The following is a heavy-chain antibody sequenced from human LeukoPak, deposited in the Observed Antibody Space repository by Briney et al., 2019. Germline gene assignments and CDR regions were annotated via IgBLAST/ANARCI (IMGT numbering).Heavy chain of an antibody. J-gene: IGHJ4*02. CDR2: INSNSKTI. Sequence: GGSLRLSCAASGFTFSSYSMNWVRQAPGKGLEWVSFINSNSKTIYYADSVKGRFTISRDNSKNTLYLQMNSLRAEDTAVYYCAKLDNSWYEGYWGQGTLVTVSS. V-gene: IGHV3-48*01. CDR3: AKLDNSWYEGY. CDR1: GFTFSSYS. D-gene: IGHD6-13*01.